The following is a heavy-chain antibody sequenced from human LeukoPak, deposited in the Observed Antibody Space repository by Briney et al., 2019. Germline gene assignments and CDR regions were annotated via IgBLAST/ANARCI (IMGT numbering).Heavy chain of an antibody. CDR3: AREPLRGEPFDY. D-gene: IGHD3-10*01. CDR2: ISSSGSTI. CDR1: GFTFSSYE. J-gene: IGHJ4*02. Sequence: GGSLRLSCAASGFTFSSYEVDWVRQAPGKGLEWVSYISSSGSTIYYADSVKGRFTISRDNAKNSLYLQMNSLRAEDTAVYYCAREPLRGEPFDYWGQGTLVTVSS. V-gene: IGHV3-48*03.